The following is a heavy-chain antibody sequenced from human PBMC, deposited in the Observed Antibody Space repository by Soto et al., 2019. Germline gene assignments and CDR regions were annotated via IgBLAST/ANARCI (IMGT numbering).Heavy chain of an antibody. Sequence: SVKVSCKASGFTFTSSAVQWVRQARGQRLEWIGWIVVGSGNTNYAQKFQERVTITRDMSTSTAYMELSSLRSEDTAVYYCAAPRIAVAGTEGLDYWGQGTLVTVSS. CDR3: AAPRIAVAGTEGLDY. J-gene: IGHJ4*02. CDR2: IVVGSGNT. CDR1: GFTFTSSA. D-gene: IGHD6-19*01. V-gene: IGHV1-58*01.